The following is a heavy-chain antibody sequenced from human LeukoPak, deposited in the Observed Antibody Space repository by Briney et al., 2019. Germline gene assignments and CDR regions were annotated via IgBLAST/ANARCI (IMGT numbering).Heavy chain of an antibody. CDR1: GFTFSSYG. Sequence: PGRSLRLSCAASGFTFSSYGMHWVRQAPGKGLEWVAVISYDGSNKYYADSVKGRFTISRDNSKNTLYLQMNSLRAEDTAVYYCANGNGYFQHWGQGTLVTVSS. D-gene: IGHD1-1*01. CDR2: ISYDGSNK. V-gene: IGHV3-30*18. J-gene: IGHJ1*01. CDR3: ANGNGYFQH.